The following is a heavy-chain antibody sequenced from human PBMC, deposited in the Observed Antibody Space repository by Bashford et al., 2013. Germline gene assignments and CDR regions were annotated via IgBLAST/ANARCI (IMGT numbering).Heavy chain of an antibody. Sequence: GGSLRLSCAASGFTFSSYAMSWVRQAPGKGLEWVSAISGSGGSTYYADSVKGRFTISRDNVKNSVSLQMDSLREEDTAVYYCAKDRGGSDSGGYPVFDAWGQGALVTVSS. J-gene: IGHJ5*02. V-gene: IGHV3-23*01. D-gene: IGHD3-22*01. CDR2: ISGSGGST. CDR3: AKDRGGSDSGGYPVFDA. CDR1: GFTFSSYA.